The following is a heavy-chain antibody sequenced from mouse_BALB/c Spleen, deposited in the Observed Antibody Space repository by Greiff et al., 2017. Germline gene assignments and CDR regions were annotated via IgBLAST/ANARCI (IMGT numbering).Heavy chain of an antibody. CDR2: ISSGGSYT. V-gene: IGHV5-6*01. CDR1: GFTFSSYG. J-gene: IGHJ4*01. CDR3: ARDEEYNYDTQDK. Sequence: EVMLVESGGDLVKPGGSLKLSCPASGFTFSSYGMSWVRQTPEKRLEWVGTISSGGSYTYYQDRVKGRFTISRDNAKNTLYLQMSSLKSQDTAVYYSARDEEYNYDTQDKWGQGTSDTASS. D-gene: IGHD2-12*01.